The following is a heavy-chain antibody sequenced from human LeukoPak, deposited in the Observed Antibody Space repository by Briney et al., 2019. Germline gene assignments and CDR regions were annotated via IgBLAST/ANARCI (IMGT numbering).Heavy chain of an antibody. V-gene: IGHV1-69*13. CDR2: IIPIFGTA. CDR3: ARSGYYGSGSYPGAQNDY. CDR1: GYTFTSYY. Sequence: GASVKVSCKASGYTFTSYYMHWVRQAPGQGLEWMGGIIPIFGTANYAQKFQGRVTITADESTSTAYMELSSLRSEDTAVYYCARSGYYGSGSYPGAQNDYWGQGTLVTVSS. J-gene: IGHJ4*02. D-gene: IGHD3-10*01.